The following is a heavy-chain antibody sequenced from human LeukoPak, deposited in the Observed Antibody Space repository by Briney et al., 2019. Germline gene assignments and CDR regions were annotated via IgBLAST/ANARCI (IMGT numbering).Heavy chain of an antibody. CDR3: AKDRSIGTYYTFDH. Sequence: GGSLRLSCAASGFTFSDYAMTWVRQAPGKGLEWVATISGSGLMTYYADSVKGRFTVSGDNSKNTLYLQMSSPTAADTAVYYCAKDRSIGTYYTFDHWGQGTLVTVSS. CDR1: GFTFSDYA. V-gene: IGHV3-23*01. CDR2: ISGSGLMT. D-gene: IGHD1-26*01. J-gene: IGHJ4*02.